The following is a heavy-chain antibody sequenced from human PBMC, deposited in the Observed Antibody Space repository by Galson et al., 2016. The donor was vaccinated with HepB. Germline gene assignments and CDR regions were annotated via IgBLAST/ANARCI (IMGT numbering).Heavy chain of an antibody. CDR2: IIPIVGIA. CDR1: GGTFNTYA. D-gene: IGHD5-18*01. J-gene: IGHJ4*02. CDR3: ARGIHLWAEIDL. V-gene: IGHV1-69*04. Sequence: SVKVSCKASGGTFNTYAISWVRQAPGQGLEWMGRIIPIVGIANYALKFQGRVTITADKSTSTAYLVLSSLRSEDTAVYYCARGIHLWAEIDLWGQGTLVTVSS.